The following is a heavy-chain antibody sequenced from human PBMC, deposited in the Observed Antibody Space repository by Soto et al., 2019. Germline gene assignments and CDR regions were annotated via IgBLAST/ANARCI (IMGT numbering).Heavy chain of an antibody. Sequence: SETLSLTCTVSGGSISSSSYYWGWIRQPPGKGLEWIGSIYYSGSTYYNPSLKSRVTISVDTSKNQFSLKLSSVTAADTAVYYCARLSAPEYNWNSGAFDIWGQGTMVTVSS. CDR3: ARLSAPEYNWNSGAFDI. J-gene: IGHJ3*02. CDR2: IYYSGST. CDR1: GGSISSSSYY. V-gene: IGHV4-39*01. D-gene: IGHD1-7*01.